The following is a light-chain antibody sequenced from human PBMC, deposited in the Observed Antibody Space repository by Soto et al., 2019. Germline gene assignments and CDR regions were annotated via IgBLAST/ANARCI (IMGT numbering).Light chain of an antibody. Sequence: DIQMTQSPSSVSASVGDSVTITCRASQGIDNWLAWYQQKPGMAPKLLISAASNLQRGVPTRFSGSGSGTDFTLTINRLQPEELATYFCQQAIHFPLAFGGGTKVEI. J-gene: IGKJ4*01. CDR1: QGIDNW. CDR2: AAS. CDR3: QQAIHFPLA. V-gene: IGKV1-12*01.